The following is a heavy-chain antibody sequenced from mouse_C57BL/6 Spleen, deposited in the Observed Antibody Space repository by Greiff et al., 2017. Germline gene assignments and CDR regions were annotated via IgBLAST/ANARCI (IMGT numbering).Heavy chain of an antibody. D-gene: IGHD2-4*01. CDR2: IDPSDSYT. V-gene: IGHV1-50*01. J-gene: IGHJ2*01. Sequence: QVQLQQPGAELVKPGASVKLSCKASGYTFTSYWMQWVKQRPGQGLEWIGEIDPSDSYTNYNQKFKGKATLTVDTSSSTAYMQLSSLTSEDSAVYYCARVDYDYHYFDYWGKGTTLTVSS. CDR3: ARVDYDYHYFDY. CDR1: GYTFTSYW.